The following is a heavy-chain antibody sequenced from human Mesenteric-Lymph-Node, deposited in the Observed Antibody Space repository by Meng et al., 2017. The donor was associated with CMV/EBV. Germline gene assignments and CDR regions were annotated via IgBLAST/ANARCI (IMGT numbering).Heavy chain of an antibody. CDR1: GFSFDDYG. J-gene: IGHJ4*02. Sequence: GESLKISCAASGFSFDDYGMTWVRQAPGKGLEWVSAINWNGADTDYADSMKGRFTVSRDNAKNALYLQMNSLRAEDTALYYCARVQRVVVKAFEYWGQGTLVTVSS. CDR2: INWNGADT. D-gene: IGHD2-2*01. V-gene: IGHV3-20*04. CDR3: ARVQRVVVKAFEY.